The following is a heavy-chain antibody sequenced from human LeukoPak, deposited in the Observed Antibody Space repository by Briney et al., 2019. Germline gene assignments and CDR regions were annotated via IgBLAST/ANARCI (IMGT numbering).Heavy chain of an antibody. D-gene: IGHD3-22*01. CDR3: ARDLPQIEY. CDR2: ISSSSSYI. CDR1: GFTIISHS. Sequence: GWSLRLSCACSGFTIISHSMNWVRQAPGKGLEWVSFISSSSSYIYYADSVKGRFTISRDNAKNSLYLQMNSLRAEDTALYYCARDLPQIEYWGQGTLVTVSS. V-gene: IGHV3-21*04. J-gene: IGHJ4*02.